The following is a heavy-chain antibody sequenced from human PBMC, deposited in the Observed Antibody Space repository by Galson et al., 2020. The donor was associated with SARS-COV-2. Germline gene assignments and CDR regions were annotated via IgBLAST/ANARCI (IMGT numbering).Heavy chain of an antibody. CDR3: ARGGYSSSWTYYYYYYMDV. CDR2: IIPIFGTA. J-gene: IGHJ6*03. CDR1: GGTFSSYA. V-gene: IGHV1-69*13. Sequence: SVKVSCKASGGTFSSYAISWVRQAPGQGLEWMGGIIPIFGTANYAQKFQGRVTITADESTSTAYMELSSLRSEDTAVYYCARGGYSSSWTYYYYYYMDVWGKGTMVTVSS. D-gene: IGHD6-13*01.